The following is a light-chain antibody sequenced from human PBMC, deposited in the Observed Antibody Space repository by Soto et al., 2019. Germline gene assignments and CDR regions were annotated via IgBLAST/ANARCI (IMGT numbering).Light chain of an antibody. Sequence: DIQMTQSPSTLSASVGDRVTVTCRASQSINTWLAWYQQKPGKAPKLLIYDASSLQSGVPSRFTGRGPGTEFTLTISSLQPDDFATYYCQQYDTYSRTFGQGTKVDIK. J-gene: IGKJ1*01. CDR1: QSINTW. CDR3: QQYDTYSRT. CDR2: DAS. V-gene: IGKV1-5*01.